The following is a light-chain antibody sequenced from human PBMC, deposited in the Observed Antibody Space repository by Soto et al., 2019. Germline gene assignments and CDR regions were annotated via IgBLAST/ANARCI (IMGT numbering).Light chain of an antibody. CDR2: AAS. J-gene: IGKJ4*01. Sequence: DIQMTQSPSSLSASVGDRVTITCRASQASNNYLAWYQQKPGKVPTLLISAASTLQSGVPSRFSGSGSGTDFTLTISILQPEDVATYYCQKFNDAPTFGGGTKVEI. CDR3: QKFNDAPT. CDR1: QASNNY. V-gene: IGKV1-27*01.